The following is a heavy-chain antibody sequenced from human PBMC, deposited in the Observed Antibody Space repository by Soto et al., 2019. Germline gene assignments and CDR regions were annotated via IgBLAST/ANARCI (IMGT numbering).Heavy chain of an antibody. Sequence: PGGSLRLSCAASEFTFMRYAMHWVRQAACKGLEWVAVISYDGSNEYYADSVKGRFTIFRDNSKNTLYLQMSSLRDEDTAVYYCASPPPYWGGDCYDAFDIWGRGTMVTDS. CDR3: ASPPPYWGGDCYDAFDI. D-gene: IGHD2-21*02. V-gene: IGHV3-30-3*01. CDR1: EFTFMRYA. J-gene: IGHJ3*02. CDR2: ISYDGSNE.